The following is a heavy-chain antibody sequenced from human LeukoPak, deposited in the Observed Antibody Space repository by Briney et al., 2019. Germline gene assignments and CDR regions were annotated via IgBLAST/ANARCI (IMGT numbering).Heavy chain of an antibody. J-gene: IGHJ6*02. CDR1: GFTFSSYS. CDR2: ISSSSSYI. Sequence: GGSLRLSCAASGFTFSSYSVNWVRQAPGKGLEWVSSISSSSSYIYYADSVKGRFTISRDNAKNSLYLQMNSLRAEDTAVYYCAREWFGAEEFYYYYYYGMDVWGQGTTVTVSS. CDR3: AREWFGAEEFYYYYYYGMDV. V-gene: IGHV3-21*01. D-gene: IGHD3-10*01.